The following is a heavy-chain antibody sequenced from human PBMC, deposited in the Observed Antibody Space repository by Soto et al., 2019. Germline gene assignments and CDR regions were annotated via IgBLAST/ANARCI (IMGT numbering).Heavy chain of an antibody. V-gene: IGHV3-48*01. Sequence: EVQLVESGGGLVQPGGSLTLSCAASGFTFSSYSMNWVRQAPGKGLEWVSYISHSSSIIHYADSVKGRFTISRDNAKNSLYLQMNSLRAEDTAVYYCARGPTHLDSRWGQGTLVTVSS. CDR2: ISHSSSII. CDR1: GFTFSSYS. CDR3: ARGPTHLDSR. J-gene: IGHJ4*02.